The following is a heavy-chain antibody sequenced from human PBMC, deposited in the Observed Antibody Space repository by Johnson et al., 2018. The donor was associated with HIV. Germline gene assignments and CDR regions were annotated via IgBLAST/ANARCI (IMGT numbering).Heavy chain of an antibody. V-gene: IGHV3-20*04. CDR2: INWSGGST. CDR3: ARDPRSWYEDAFDI. CDR1: GFTFDDYA. D-gene: IGHD6-13*01. J-gene: IGHJ3*02. Sequence: VQLVESGGGLVQPGRSLRLSCAASGFTFDDYAMHWVRQAPGKGLEWVSGINWSGGSTGYAGSVQGRFTISRDNAKNSLYLQMDSLRAEDTALYYCARDPRSWYEDAFDIWGQGTMVTDSS.